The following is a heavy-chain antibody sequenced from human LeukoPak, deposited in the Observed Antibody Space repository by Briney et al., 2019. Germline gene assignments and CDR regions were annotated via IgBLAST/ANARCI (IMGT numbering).Heavy chain of an antibody. J-gene: IGHJ3*02. CDR1: GYTFTSYG. V-gene: IGHV1-18*01. Sequence: GASVKVSCKASGYTFTSYGISWVRQAPGQGLEWMGWISAYNGNTNYAQKLQGRVTMTTDTSTSTAYMELRSLRSDDTAVYYCARGVGHYYDSSAPLGAFDIWGQGTMVTVSS. D-gene: IGHD3-22*01. CDR2: ISAYNGNT. CDR3: ARGVGHYYDSSAPLGAFDI.